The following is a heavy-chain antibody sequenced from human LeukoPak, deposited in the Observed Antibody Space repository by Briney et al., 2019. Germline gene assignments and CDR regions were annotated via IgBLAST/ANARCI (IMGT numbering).Heavy chain of an antibody. V-gene: IGHV4-59*01. J-gene: IGHJ6*02. D-gene: IGHD5-12*01. CDR2: IYYSGST. Sequence: SETLSLTCTVSGGSISSYYWSWIRQPPGKGLEWIGYIYYSGSTNYNPSLKSRATISVDTSKNQFSLKLSSVTAADTAVYYCARDFRNSGYDYSYYYYGMDVWGQGTTVTVSS. CDR3: ARDFRNSGYDYSYYYYGMDV. CDR1: GGSISSYY.